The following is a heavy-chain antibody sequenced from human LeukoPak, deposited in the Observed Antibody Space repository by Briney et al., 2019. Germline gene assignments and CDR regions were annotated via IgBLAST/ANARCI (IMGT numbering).Heavy chain of an antibody. CDR3: ARGGAYYYYMDV. Sequence: GGSLRLSCAASGFIFSSYAMSWVRQAPGKGLEWVSAISRSGENTYYADSLKGRFTISRDNAKNSLYLQMNSLRAEDTAVYYCARGGAYYYYMDVWGKGTTVTVSS. CDR2: ISRSGENT. V-gene: IGHV3-23*01. CDR1: GFIFSSYA. D-gene: IGHD4/OR15-4a*01. J-gene: IGHJ6*03.